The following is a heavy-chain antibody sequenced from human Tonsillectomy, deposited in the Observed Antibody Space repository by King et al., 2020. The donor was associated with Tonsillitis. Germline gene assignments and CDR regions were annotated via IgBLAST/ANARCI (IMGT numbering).Heavy chain of an antibody. CDR1: GFTFSSYG. CDR2: ISYDGSNK. V-gene: IGHV3-30*18. Sequence: VQLVESGGGVVQPGRSLRLSCAASGFTFSSYGMHWVRQAPGKGLEWVAVISYDGSNKYYADSVKGRFTISRDNSKNTLYLQMNSLRAEDTAVYYCAKDLRPGYSYHPSTIDYWGQGTLVTVSS. D-gene: IGHD5-18*01. J-gene: IGHJ4*02. CDR3: AKDLRPGYSYHPSTIDY.